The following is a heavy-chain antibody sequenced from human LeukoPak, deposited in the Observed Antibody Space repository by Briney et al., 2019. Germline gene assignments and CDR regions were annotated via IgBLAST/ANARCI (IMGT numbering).Heavy chain of an antibody. D-gene: IGHD6-13*01. CDR2: ISWDGGST. Sequence: GESLRLSCAASGFTFDDYAMHWVRQAPGKGLEWVSLISWDGGSTYYADSVKGRFTISRDNSKNSLYLQMNSLRAEDTALYYCAKYSSSWYEQNSYFDYWGQGTLVTVSS. J-gene: IGHJ4*02. CDR1: GFTFDDYA. V-gene: IGHV3-43D*03. CDR3: AKYSSSWYEQNSYFDY.